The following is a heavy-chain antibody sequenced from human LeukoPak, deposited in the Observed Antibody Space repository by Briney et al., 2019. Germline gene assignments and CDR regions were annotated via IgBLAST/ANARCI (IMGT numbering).Heavy chain of an antibody. CDR2: ISWNSGTI. Sequence: GRSLRLSCAASGFTFSSYGMHWVRQAPGKGLEWVSGISWNSGTIGYADSVKGRFTISRDNAKNLLYLQMNSLRVDDTALYYCAKALRPIAAAPDYWGQGTLVTVSS. V-gene: IGHV3-9*01. D-gene: IGHD6-13*01. CDR1: GFTFSSYG. CDR3: AKALRPIAAAPDY. J-gene: IGHJ4*02.